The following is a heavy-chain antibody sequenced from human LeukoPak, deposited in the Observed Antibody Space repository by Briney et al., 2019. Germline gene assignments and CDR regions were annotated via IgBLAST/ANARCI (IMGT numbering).Heavy chain of an antibody. CDR1: GFTFSSYS. CDR3: AGGIAARVDY. Sequence: GGSLRLSCAASGFTFSSYSMNWVRQAPGKGLEWVSSISSSSSYIYYADSVKGRFTISRDNAKNSLHLQMNSLRAEDTAVYYCAGGIAARVDYWGQGTLVTVSS. D-gene: IGHD6-6*01. CDR2: ISSSSSYI. J-gene: IGHJ4*02. V-gene: IGHV3-21*01.